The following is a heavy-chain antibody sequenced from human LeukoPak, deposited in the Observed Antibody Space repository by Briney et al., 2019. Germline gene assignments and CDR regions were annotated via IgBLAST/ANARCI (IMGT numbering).Heavy chain of an antibody. D-gene: IGHD6-13*01. J-gene: IGHJ4*02. CDR1: GGSFSGYC. Sequence: SETLSLTCAVSGGSFSGYCWTWIRQSPGKGLEWIGEIYQSGSTNYNPSLKSRVTMSVDTSKNQFSLKLSSVTAADTAVYYCARAQIPAAAGREGYFDYWGQGTLVTVSS. CDR2: IYQSGST. CDR3: ARAQIPAAAGREGYFDY. V-gene: IGHV4-34*01.